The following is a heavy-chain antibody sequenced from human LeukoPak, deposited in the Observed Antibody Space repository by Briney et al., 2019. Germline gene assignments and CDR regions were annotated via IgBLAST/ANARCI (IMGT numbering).Heavy chain of an antibody. J-gene: IGHJ4*02. CDR1: GFTFCDCA. CDR2: IRSKAYGGTT. CDR3: TRAPYCSGGSCYDY. V-gene: IGHV3-49*04. D-gene: IGHD2-15*01. Sequence: GGSLRLSCTASGFTFCDCAMSWVRQAPGEGLEWVGFIRSKAYGGTTEYAASVKGRFTISRDDSKSIAYLQMNSLKTEDTAVYYCTRAPYCSGGSCYDYWGQGTLVTVSS.